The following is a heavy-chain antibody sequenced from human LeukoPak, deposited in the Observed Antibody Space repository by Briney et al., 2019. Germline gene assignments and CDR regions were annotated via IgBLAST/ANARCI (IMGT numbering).Heavy chain of an antibody. CDR2: IYHSGST. V-gene: IGHV4-59*12. Sequence: PTETLSLTCTVSGGSISSYYWSWIRQPPGKGLEWIGYIYHSGSTNYNPSLKSRVTISVDTSKNQFSLKLSSVTAADTAVYYCARSPYYDSSGYYILHTYDYWGQGTLVTVSS. J-gene: IGHJ4*02. CDR3: ARSPYYDSSGYYILHTYDY. CDR1: GGSISSYY. D-gene: IGHD3-22*01.